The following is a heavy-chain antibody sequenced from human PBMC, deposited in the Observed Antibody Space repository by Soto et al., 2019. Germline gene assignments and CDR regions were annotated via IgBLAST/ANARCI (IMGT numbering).Heavy chain of an antibody. Sequence: QVQLQESGPGLVKPSDTLSLTCAVSGYSISSSNWWGWIRQPPGKGLEWIGYIYYSGSTYYNPSLKSRVTMSVDTDKNQFSLKLSSVTAVDTAVYYCARIRSCSGGSCYSGYFDYWGQGTLVTVSS. CDR1: GYSISSSNW. V-gene: IGHV4-28*01. CDR3: ARIRSCSGGSCYSGYFDY. J-gene: IGHJ4*02. CDR2: IYYSGST. D-gene: IGHD2-15*01.